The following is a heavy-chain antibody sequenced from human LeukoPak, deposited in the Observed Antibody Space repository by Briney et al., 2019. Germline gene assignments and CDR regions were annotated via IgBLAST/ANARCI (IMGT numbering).Heavy chain of an antibody. Sequence: GGSLRLSCAASGFTFSSYAMSWVRQAPGKGLEWVSAISGSGGSTYYADSVKGRFTISRDNSKNTLCLQMNSLRAEDTAVYYCATEPRNYYYYYMDAWGKGTTVTVSS. V-gene: IGHV3-23*01. J-gene: IGHJ6*03. CDR2: ISGSGGST. D-gene: IGHD1-14*01. CDR1: GFTFSSYA. CDR3: ATEPRNYYYYYMDA.